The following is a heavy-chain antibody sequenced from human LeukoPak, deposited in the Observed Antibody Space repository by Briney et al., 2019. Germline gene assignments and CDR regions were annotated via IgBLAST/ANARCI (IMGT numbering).Heavy chain of an antibody. Sequence: SETLSLTCTVSGGSISSYYWSWIRQPPGNGLEWVGYIYYSGITNYNPSPKSRFTMSVDTSKNQFSLNLSSVTAADTAVYYCARDSRYCNSISCYGRPGYYGLDVWGQGTTVTVSS. J-gene: IGHJ6*02. CDR1: GGSISSYY. CDR3: ARDSRYCNSISCYGRPGYYGLDV. CDR2: IYYSGIT. D-gene: IGHD2-2*01. V-gene: IGHV4-59*01.